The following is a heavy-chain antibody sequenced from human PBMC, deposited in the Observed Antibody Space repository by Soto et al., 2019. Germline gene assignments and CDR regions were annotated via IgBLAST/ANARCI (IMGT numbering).Heavy chain of an antibody. V-gene: IGHV1-8*01. Sequence: QVQLVQSGAEVKKPGASVKVSCKASGYSFSTYDINWVRQAAGQGLEWMGWVNPKSGNTDYAQRLRGRVTMTSNTSISTAYMKLSALTPEDTAVYYCARPYCDSTSCYTDWFDPWGQGNLVTVSS. J-gene: IGHJ5*02. CDR1: GYSFSTYD. CDR3: ARPYCDSTSCYTDWFDP. CDR2: VNPKSGNT. D-gene: IGHD2-2*02.